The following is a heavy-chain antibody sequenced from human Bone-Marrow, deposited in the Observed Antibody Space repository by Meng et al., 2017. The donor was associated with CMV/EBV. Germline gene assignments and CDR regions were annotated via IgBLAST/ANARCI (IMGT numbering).Heavy chain of an antibody. CDR3: AREHCSGGDCLWFGP. CDR1: VSRNSAT. J-gene: IGHJ5*02. Sequence: VSRNSATWNWIRQSPSRGLEWLGRTYFRSKWYNDYAPSVKSRITISPDTSKNQFSLQLTSVTPEDTAVYYCAREHCSGGDCLWFGPWGQGTLVTVSS. V-gene: IGHV6-1*01. D-gene: IGHD2-15*01. CDR2: TYFRSKWYN.